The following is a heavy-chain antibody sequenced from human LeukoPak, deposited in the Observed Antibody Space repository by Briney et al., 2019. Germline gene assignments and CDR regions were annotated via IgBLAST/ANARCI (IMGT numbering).Heavy chain of an antibody. Sequence: VKVSCKVSGYTLTELSMHWVRQAPGKGLEWMGGFDPEDGETIYAQKFQGRVTMTEDTSTDTAYMELSSLRSEDTAVYYCATSWLPIAAAPKDYMDVWGKGTTVIVSS. CDR3: ATSWLPIAAAPKDYMDV. V-gene: IGHV1-24*01. J-gene: IGHJ6*03. CDR2: FDPEDGET. CDR1: GYTLTELS. D-gene: IGHD6-13*01.